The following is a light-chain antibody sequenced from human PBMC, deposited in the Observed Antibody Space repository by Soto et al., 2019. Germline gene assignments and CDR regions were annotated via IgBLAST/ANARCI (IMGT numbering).Light chain of an antibody. CDR3: SSYTSSNTYV. CDR2: DVS. Sequence: QSVLTQPASVSGSPGQSITISCTGTSSDVGGYKYVSWYQHHPGKAPKVMIYDVSNRPSGVSNRFSGSKSGNTASLTISGLQAEYEADYYCSSYTSSNTYVFVTGTKLTVL. CDR1: SSDVGGYKY. V-gene: IGLV2-14*03. J-gene: IGLJ1*01.